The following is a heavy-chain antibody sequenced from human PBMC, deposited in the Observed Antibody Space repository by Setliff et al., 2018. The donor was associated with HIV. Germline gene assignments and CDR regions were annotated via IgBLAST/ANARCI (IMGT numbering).Heavy chain of an antibody. D-gene: IGHD3-22*01. V-gene: IGHV4-59*01. CDR2: IYGSGST. CDR1: SGSIKSYY. J-gene: IGHJ5*01. CDR3: ARAGNDYYDSNGYYYVVDWFDS. Sequence: SETLSLTCTVSSGSIKSYYWSRIRQPPGKGLEWVGYIYGSGSTNYNPSLKSRLTISIDMSKNQFSLKLNSVTAADTAVYYCARAGNDYYDSNGYYYVVDWFDSWGQGTLVTV.